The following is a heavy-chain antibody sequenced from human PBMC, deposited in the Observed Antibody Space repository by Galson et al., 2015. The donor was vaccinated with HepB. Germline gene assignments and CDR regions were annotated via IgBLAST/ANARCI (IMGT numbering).Heavy chain of an antibody. Sequence: SLRLSCAPSGFTFRSYGMHWVRQAPGKGLEWVAVISNDGSSEYYSDSVKGRFTISRDNSKNTLHLQLNSLRSDDTAVYYCARHAPASYYYMDVWGRGTTVTVSS. CDR1: GFTFRSYG. J-gene: IGHJ6*03. CDR3: ARHAPASYYYMDV. CDR2: ISNDGSSE. V-gene: IGHV3-30*03.